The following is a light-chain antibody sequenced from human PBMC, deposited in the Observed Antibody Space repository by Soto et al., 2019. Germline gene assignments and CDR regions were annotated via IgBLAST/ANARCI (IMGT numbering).Light chain of an antibody. CDR3: QQSYSTPRT. Sequence: DIQMTQAPSSLSASVGDRVTITCRASQSNSSYLNWYQQKPGKAPKLLIYAASSLQSGVPSRFSGSGSGTDFTLNISSLQPEDFATYYCQQSYSTPRTCGGGTKVEIK. V-gene: IGKV1-39*01. J-gene: IGKJ4*01. CDR1: QSNSSY. CDR2: AAS.